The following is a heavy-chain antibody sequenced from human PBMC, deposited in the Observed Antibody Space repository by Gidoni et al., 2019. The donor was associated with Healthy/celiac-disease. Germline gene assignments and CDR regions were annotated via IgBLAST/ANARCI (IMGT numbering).Heavy chain of an antibody. Sequence: QVQLQESGPGLVKPSQTLSLTCTVSGCSISTGSYYWCWIRQPAGKGLEWIGRIYTSGSTNYNPPLKSRVTISVDTSKNQFSLKLSSVTAADTAVYYCATAAAGTRPKNNWFDPWGQGTLVTVSS. J-gene: IGHJ5*02. CDR3: ATAAAGTRPKNNWFDP. V-gene: IGHV4-61*02. D-gene: IGHD6-13*01. CDR2: IYTSGST. CDR1: GCSISTGSYY.